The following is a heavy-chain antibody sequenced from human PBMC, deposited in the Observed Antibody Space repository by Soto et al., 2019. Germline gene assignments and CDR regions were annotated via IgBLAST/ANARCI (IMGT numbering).Heavy chain of an antibody. Sequence: QVQLVQSGAEVKKPGSSVKVSCKASGGTFSSYAISWVRQAPGQGLEWMGGIIPIFGTAEYAQKFQGRVTITADESTSTAYMELSSLRSEDTAVYYCARDLPEMATTKVIYGMDVWGQGTTVTVSS. CDR2: IIPIFGTA. CDR3: ARDLPEMATTKVIYGMDV. CDR1: GGTFSSYA. J-gene: IGHJ6*02. V-gene: IGHV1-69*12. D-gene: IGHD5-12*01.